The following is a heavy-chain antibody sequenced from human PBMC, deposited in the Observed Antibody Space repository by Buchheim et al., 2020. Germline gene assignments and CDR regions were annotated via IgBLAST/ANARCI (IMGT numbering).Heavy chain of an antibody. D-gene: IGHD5-12*01. V-gene: IGHV4-4*02. J-gene: IGHJ5*02. CDR1: GGSISSSNW. Sequence: QVQLQESGPGLVKPSGTLSLTCAVSGGSISSSNWWTWVRQPPGKGLEWIGKIYHSGRPNYNPSLKSRVTISVDTSKNQFSLKLSSVTAADTAVYYCARTRAGYSGYDYWFDPWGQGTL. CDR3: ARTRAGYSGYDYWFDP. CDR2: IYHSGRP.